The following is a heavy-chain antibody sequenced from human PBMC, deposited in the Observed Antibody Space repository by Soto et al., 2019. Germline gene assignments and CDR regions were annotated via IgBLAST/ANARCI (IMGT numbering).Heavy chain of an antibody. J-gene: IGHJ4*02. CDR3: TRHEKDTAMVIGNDY. CDR1: GFTFSGSA. Sequence: EVQLVESGGGLVQPGGSLKLSCAASGFTFSGSAMHWVRQASGKGLEWVGSIRSKANSYATAYAASVKGRFTISRDDSKNTAYLQMNSLKTEDTAVYYCTRHEKDTAMVIGNDYWGQGTLVTVSS. V-gene: IGHV3-73*01. CDR2: IRSKANSYAT. D-gene: IGHD5-18*01.